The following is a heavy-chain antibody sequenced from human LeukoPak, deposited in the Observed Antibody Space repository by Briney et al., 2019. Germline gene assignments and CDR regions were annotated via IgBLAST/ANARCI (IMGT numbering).Heavy chain of an antibody. D-gene: IGHD5-12*01. J-gene: IGHJ4*02. CDR3: ARESVDIVANYFDY. V-gene: IGHV3-30-3*01. CDR1: GFTFSSYA. CDR2: ISYDGSNK. Sequence: PGGSLRLSCAASGFTFSSYAMHWVRQAPGKGLERVAVISYDGSNKYYADSVKGRFTISRDNSKNTLYLQMNSLRAEDTAVYYCARESVDIVANYFDYWGQGTLVTVSS.